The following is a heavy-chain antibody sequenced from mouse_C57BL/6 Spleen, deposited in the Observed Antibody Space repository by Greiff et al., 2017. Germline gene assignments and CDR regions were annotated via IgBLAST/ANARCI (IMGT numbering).Heavy chain of an antibody. CDR1: GFTFSSYG. CDR3: ARPGSSLWYFDV. Sequence: EVKLMESGGDLVKPGGSLKLSCAASGFTFSSYGMSWVRQTPDKRLEWVATISSGGSYTYYPDSVKGRFTISRDNAKNTLYLQMSSLKSEDTAMYDCARPGSSLWYFDVGGTGTTVTVSS. CDR2: ISSGGSYT. V-gene: IGHV5-6*01. D-gene: IGHD1-1*01. J-gene: IGHJ1*03.